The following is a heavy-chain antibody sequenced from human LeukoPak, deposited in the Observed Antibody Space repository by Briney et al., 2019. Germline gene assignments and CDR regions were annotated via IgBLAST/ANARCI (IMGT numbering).Heavy chain of an antibody. CDR2: ISPPGGTT. Sequence: PGGSLRLSCVDSGFTFTNYGMSWVRQTPGKGLEYVSSISPPGGTTYYADSVKGRFFVSRDNSKNTVYLQMSSLRVDDTAVYYCARIGGTKPTDAFDLWSQGTMATVSS. CDR3: ARIGGTKPTDAFDL. CDR1: GFTFTNYG. J-gene: IGHJ3*01. V-gene: IGHV3-23*01. D-gene: IGHD3-3*01.